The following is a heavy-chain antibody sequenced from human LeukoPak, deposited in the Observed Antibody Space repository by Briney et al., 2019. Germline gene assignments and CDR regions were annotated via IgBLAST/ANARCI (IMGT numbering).Heavy chain of an antibody. CDR2: ISGSGGTT. CDR3: ARDLRLDY. J-gene: IGHJ4*02. V-gene: IGHV3-23*01. CDR1: GFTFSSYA. Sequence: GGSLRLSCAASGFTFSSYAMSWVRQAPGKGLEWVSAISGSGGTTFYADSVKGRFTISRDNSKSALYLQMNTLRADDTAVYYCARDLRLDYWGQGTLVTVSS.